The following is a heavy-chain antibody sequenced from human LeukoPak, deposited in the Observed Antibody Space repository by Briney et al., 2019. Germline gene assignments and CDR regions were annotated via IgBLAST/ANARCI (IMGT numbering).Heavy chain of an antibody. D-gene: IGHD1-14*01. J-gene: IGHJ4*02. Sequence: SETLPLTCTVSGYSISSGYYWGWIRQPPGKGLEWIGSIYHSGSTYYNPSLKSRVTISVDTSKNQFSLKLNSVTAADTAVYYCAGGPTKGLDYWGQGTLVTVSS. V-gene: IGHV4-38-2*02. CDR3: AGGPTKGLDY. CDR2: IYHSGST. CDR1: GYSISSGYY.